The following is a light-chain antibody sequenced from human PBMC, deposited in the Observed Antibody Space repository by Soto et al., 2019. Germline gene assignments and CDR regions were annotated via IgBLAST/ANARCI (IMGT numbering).Light chain of an antibody. J-gene: IGKJ1*01. V-gene: IGKV3-20*01. Sequence: DIVLTQSPGTLSLSPGERATLSCRASQSVSSNYLAWYQQKPGQAPRLLIYGASSGATGIPDRFSGSGSGTDFTLTIRRLEPEDFAVYYCQQYGRSPWTFGQGTKVEI. CDR1: QSVSSNY. CDR2: GAS. CDR3: QQYGRSPWT.